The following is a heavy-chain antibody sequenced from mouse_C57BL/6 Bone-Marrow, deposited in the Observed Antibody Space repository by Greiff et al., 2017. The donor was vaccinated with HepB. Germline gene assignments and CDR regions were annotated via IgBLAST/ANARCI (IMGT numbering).Heavy chain of an antibody. CDR3: ARWIFPWYFDV. V-gene: IGHV1-54*01. CDR2: INPGSGGT. Sequence: QVQLQQSGAELVRPGTSVKVSCKASGYAFTNYLIEWVKQRPGQGLEWIGVINPGSGGTNYNEKFKGKATLTADKSSSTAYMQLSSLTSEDSAVYFCARWIFPWYFDVWGTGTTVTVSS. CDR1: GYAFTNYL. J-gene: IGHJ1*03.